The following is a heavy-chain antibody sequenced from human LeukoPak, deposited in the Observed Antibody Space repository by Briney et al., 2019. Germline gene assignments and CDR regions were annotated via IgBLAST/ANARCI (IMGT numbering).Heavy chain of an antibody. Sequence: GGSLRLSCAASGFTFSSYSMNWVRQAPGKGLEWVSSISSSSSYIYYADSVKGRFTISRDNAKNSLYLQMNSLRAEDTAVYYCAREPSVATTRRGSFDYWGQGTLVTVSS. V-gene: IGHV3-21*01. CDR2: ISSSSSYI. J-gene: IGHJ4*02. D-gene: IGHD5-12*01. CDR1: GFTFSSYS. CDR3: AREPSVATTRRGSFDY.